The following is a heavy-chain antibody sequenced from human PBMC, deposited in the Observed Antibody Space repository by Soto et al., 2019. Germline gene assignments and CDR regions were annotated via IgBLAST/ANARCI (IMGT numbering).Heavy chain of an antibody. CDR3: ARDDYYYYYGMDV. CDR1: GSTFSNYG. Sequence: GGSLRLSCAASGSTFSNYGIHWVRQAPGKGLEWVAIIWYDGSNKYYADSVKGRFTISRDNSKNTVYLQMNSLRAEDTAVYYCARDDYYYYYGMDVWGQGTTVTVSS. J-gene: IGHJ6*02. CDR2: IWYDGSNK. V-gene: IGHV3-33*01.